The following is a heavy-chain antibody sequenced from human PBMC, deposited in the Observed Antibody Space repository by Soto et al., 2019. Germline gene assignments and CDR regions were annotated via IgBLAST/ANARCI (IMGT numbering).Heavy chain of an antibody. V-gene: IGHV3-64*01. CDR3: ARVVATNYYYYYMDV. Sequence: SLRLSCAASGFTFSSYAMHWVRQAPGKGLEYVSAISSNGGSTYYANSVKGRFTISRDNSKNTLYLQMGSLRAEDMAVYYCARVVATNYYYYYMDVWGKGTTVTVSS. CDR2: ISSNGGST. D-gene: IGHD5-12*01. CDR1: GFTFSSYA. J-gene: IGHJ6*03.